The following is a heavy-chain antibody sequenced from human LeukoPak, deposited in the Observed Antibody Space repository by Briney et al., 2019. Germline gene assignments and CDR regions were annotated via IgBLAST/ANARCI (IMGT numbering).Heavy chain of an antibody. Sequence: SVKVSCKASGGTFSSYTISWLRQAPGQGLEWMGRIIPILDIANYAQKFQGRVTITADKSTSTAYMELSSLRSEDTAVYYCARTPYDYGDYADAFDIWGQGTMVTVSS. CDR3: ARTPYDYGDYADAFDI. CDR1: GGTFSSYT. D-gene: IGHD4-17*01. V-gene: IGHV1-69*02. CDR2: IIPILDIA. J-gene: IGHJ3*02.